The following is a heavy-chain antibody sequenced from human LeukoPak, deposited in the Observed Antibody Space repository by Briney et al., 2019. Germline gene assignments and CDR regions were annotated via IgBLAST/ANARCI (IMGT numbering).Heavy chain of an antibody. D-gene: IGHD4-17*01. J-gene: IGHJ4*02. CDR2: ISGSGGST. CDR3: AKDGVGDYSPFDY. Sequence: PGGSLRLSCAASGFTFSSYAMSWVRQAPGKGLEWVSAISGSGGSTYYADSAKGRFTISRDNSKNTLYLQMNSLRAEDTAVYYCAKDGVGDYSPFDYWGQGTLVTVSS. V-gene: IGHV3-23*01. CDR1: GFTFSSYA.